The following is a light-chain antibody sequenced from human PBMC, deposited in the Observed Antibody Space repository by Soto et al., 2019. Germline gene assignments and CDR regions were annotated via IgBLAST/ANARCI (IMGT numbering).Light chain of an antibody. V-gene: IGKV3-15*01. Sequence: EIVMTQSPATLSVSPGERATLSCRASQSVGSNLAWYQHKPGQAPRLLIYDASTRATGIPARFSGSGSATEFTLTISSLQSEDFAIYFGQQYGDWPLYTFGQGTSVEIK. CDR3: QQYGDWPLYT. J-gene: IGKJ2*01. CDR2: DAS. CDR1: QSVGSN.